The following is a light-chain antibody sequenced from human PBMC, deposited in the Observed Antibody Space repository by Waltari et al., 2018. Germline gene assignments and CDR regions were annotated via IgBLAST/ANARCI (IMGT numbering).Light chain of an antibody. CDR2: GVS. Sequence: QSALTQPASVSGSPGQSITISCTGTSSDVGGYEYVSWFQQHPGKAPKVMIYGVSKRPSGVSGRVSASKSGVTASLTISGLQAEDEADYYCSSYTSSNTFVFGTGTKVTVL. V-gene: IGLV2-14*01. CDR1: SSDVGGYEY. CDR3: SSYTSSNTFV. J-gene: IGLJ1*01.